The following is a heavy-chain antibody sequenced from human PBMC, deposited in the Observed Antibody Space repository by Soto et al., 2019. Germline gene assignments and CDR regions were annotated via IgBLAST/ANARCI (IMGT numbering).Heavy chain of an antibody. Sequence: PGGSLRLSCAASGFTFSNYWMSWVRQDPGKGLEWVGRIKSKTDGGTTDYAAPVKGRFTISRDDSKNTLYLQMNSLKTEDTAVYYCTTVGDYYYYGMDVWGQGTTVTVSS. J-gene: IGHJ6*02. V-gene: IGHV3-15*01. D-gene: IGHD3-16*01. CDR1: GFTFSNYW. CDR2: IKSKTDGGTT. CDR3: TTVGDYYYYGMDV.